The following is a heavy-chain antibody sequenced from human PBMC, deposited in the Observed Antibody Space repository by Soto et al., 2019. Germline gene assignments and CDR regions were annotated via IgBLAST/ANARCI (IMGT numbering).Heavy chain of an antibody. D-gene: IGHD2-2*01. Sequence: QVQLVESGGGVVQPGRSLRLSCVDSGFTFSNYGMHWVRQAPGKGLEWVALVSYNGRKEYYADSVKGRFSISRDNSKNTLYVQMNTLRDEDTAVYYFAKDSLRGEVPAALNFDYWGRGTLVTVSS. V-gene: IGHV3-30*18. CDR2: VSYNGRKE. CDR3: AKDSLRGEVPAALNFDY. CDR1: GFTFSNYG. J-gene: IGHJ4*02.